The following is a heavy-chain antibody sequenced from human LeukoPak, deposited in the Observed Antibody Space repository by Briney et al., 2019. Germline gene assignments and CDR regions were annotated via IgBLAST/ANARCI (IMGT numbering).Heavy chain of an antibody. CDR3: ARDHGSQDSGAWYVFDY. V-gene: IGHV3-23*01. J-gene: IGHJ4*02. CDR1: GFTFNHYA. Sequence: GGPLRLSCAACGFTFNHYAMSWVRQAPGKGLEWVSGINHLGHTFYADSVKGRFTISRDNSQNTLFLQMNSLRADDTAEYFCARDHGSQDSGAWYVFDYWGRGTLVTVSS. CDR2: INHLGHT. D-gene: IGHD6-19*01.